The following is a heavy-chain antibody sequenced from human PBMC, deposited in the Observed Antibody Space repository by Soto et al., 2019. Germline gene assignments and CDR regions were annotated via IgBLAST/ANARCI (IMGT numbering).Heavy chain of an antibody. V-gene: IGHV4-38-2*01. J-gene: IGHJ6*02. CDR1: GYSISSGYY. CDR2: IYHSGST. D-gene: IGHD5-18*01. Sequence: PSETLSLTCAVSGYSISSGYYWGWIRQPPGKGLEWIGSIYHSGSTYYNPSLKSRVTISVDTSKNQFSLKLSSVTAADTAVYYCARGRGYSYGYNYYYGMDVWGQGTTVTVS. CDR3: ARGRGYSYGYNYYYGMDV.